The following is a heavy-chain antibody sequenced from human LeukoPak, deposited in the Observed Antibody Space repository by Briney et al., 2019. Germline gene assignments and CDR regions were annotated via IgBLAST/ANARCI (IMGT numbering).Heavy chain of an antibody. CDR2: INPNSGGT. J-gene: IGHJ6*03. D-gene: IGHD6-13*01. CDR3: ARGGSWYDYYYYMDV. Sequence: ASVKVSCKASGYTFTGYYMHWVRQAPGQGLEWMGRINPNSGGTNYAQKFQGRVTMTRDTSISTAYMELSRLRSDDTAVYYCARGGSWYDYYYYMDVWGKGTTVTVSS. CDR1: GYTFTGYY. V-gene: IGHV1-2*06.